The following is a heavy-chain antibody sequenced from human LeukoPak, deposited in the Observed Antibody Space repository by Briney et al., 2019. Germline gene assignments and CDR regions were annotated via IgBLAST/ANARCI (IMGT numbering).Heavy chain of an antibody. D-gene: IGHD1-7*01. CDR2: IYHSGST. Sequence: SETLSLTCAVSGYSISSGYYWGWIRQPPGKGLEWIGSIYHSGSTYYNPSLRSRVTISVDTSKNQFSLKLSSVTAADTAVYYCARDAELRRPGYWGQGTLVTVSS. CDR1: GYSISSGYY. J-gene: IGHJ4*02. V-gene: IGHV4-38-2*02. CDR3: ARDAELRRPGY.